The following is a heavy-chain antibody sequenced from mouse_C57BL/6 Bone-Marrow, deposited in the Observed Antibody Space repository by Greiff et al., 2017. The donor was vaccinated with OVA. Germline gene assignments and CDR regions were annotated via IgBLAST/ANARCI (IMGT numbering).Heavy chain of an antibody. CDR2: VYPYNGGT. V-gene: IGHV1-36*01. D-gene: IGHD2-4*01. J-gene: IGHJ1*03. CDR1: GFTFTDYY. Sequence: VQLQQSGPVLVKPGPSVKISCKASGFTFTDYYMHWVKQSHGKSLEWIGLVYPYNGGTSYNQKFKGKSTLTVDKSSSTAYMQLSSLTSEDSAVYYCASHYDPWYFDVWGTGTTVTVSS. CDR3: ASHYDPWYFDV.